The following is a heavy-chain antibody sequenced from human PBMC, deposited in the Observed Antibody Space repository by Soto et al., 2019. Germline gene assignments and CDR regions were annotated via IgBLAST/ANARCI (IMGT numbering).Heavy chain of an antibody. CDR1: GFSLGTRELC. CDR2: IDWDDDK. CDR3: ARTVGGGSYYFDY. Sequence: GSVPTLVNPTQTLTLTCTFSGFSLGTRELCVSWIRQPPGKALEWLALIDWDDDKYYSTSLKTRLTISKDTSKNQVVLTVTNMDPVDTATYYCARTVGGGSYYFDYWGQGTLVTVS. D-gene: IGHD1-26*01. J-gene: IGHJ4*02. V-gene: IGHV2-70*01.